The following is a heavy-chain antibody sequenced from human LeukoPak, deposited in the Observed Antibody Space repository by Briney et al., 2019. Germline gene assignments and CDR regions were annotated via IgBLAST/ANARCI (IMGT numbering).Heavy chain of an antibody. CDR3: ARGYNYANDFDS. Sequence: GGSRRLSCVASGFPFSNYWMHWVRQAPGRGLVWVSRITSDGTATTDADSVKGRFTISRDNAKNTLYLQMNSLSVEDTALYFCARGYNYANDFDSWGQGTLVSVSS. CDR2: ITSDGTAT. V-gene: IGHV3-74*01. J-gene: IGHJ4*02. D-gene: IGHD5-24*01. CDR1: GFPFSNYW.